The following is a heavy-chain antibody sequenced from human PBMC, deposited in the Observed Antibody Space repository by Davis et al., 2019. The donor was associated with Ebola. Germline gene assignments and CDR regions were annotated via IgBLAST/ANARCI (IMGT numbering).Heavy chain of an antibody. CDR1: GVPFTTYA. CDR2: ISYDGSSE. V-gene: IGHV3-30-3*01. CDR3: ARDNYGMDV. Sequence: GGSLRLSCAASGVPFTTYAMHWVRQAPGKGLEWVAVISYDGSSEDYEDSVKGRFTISRDNSKNALYLQMNSLRVEDTAVYYCARDNYGMDVWGQGTTVTVSS. J-gene: IGHJ6*02.